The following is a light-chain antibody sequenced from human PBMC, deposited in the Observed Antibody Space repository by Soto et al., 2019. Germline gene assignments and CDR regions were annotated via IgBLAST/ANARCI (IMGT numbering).Light chain of an antibody. CDR3: QQYNTYSTWT. Sequence: DIQMTQSPSTLSASVGDRVTITCRASQNINTWLAWYQQKPGKAPKLLIYEASSLKSGVPSRFSGSGSGTEFTLTISSLQPDDFATYYCQQYNTYSTWTFGQGTKVDIK. J-gene: IGKJ1*01. V-gene: IGKV1-5*01. CDR1: QNINTW. CDR2: EAS.